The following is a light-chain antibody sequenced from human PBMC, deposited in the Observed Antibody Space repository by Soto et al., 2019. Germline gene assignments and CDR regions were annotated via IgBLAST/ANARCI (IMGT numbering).Light chain of an antibody. J-gene: IGLJ1*01. CDR1: SSDIGGYNY. CDR2: EVS. Sequence: QSALTQPASVSASPGQSITISCTGTSSDIGGYNYVSWYQQHPGKAPKLMIYEVSNRPSGVSNRFSGSKSGNTASLTISGLQAEDEADYYCTSYTYTSNFYVFGTGTKLTVL. V-gene: IGLV2-14*01. CDR3: TSYTYTSNFYV.